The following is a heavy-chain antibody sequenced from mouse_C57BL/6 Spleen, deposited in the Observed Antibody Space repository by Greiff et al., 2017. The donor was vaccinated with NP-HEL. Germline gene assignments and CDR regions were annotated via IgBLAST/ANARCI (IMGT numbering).Heavy chain of an antibody. CDR2: ILPGSGST. CDR3: ARYGKRDYYAMDY. V-gene: IGHV1-9*01. J-gene: IGHJ4*01. CDR1: GYTFTGSW. Sequence: VELVESGAELMKPGASVKLSCKATGYTFTGSWIEWVKQRPGHGLEWIGEILPGSGSTNYNEKFKGKATFTADTSSNTAYMQLSSLTTEDAAIYYCARYGKRDYYAMDYWGQRTSVTVSS. D-gene: IGHD2-1*01.